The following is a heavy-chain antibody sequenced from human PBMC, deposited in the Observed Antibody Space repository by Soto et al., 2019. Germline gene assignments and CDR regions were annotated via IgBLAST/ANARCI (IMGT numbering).Heavy chain of an antibody. CDR3: AKDQYYYDSSGYYPFDY. J-gene: IGHJ4*02. V-gene: IGHV3-23*01. CDR2: TSGSGGST. D-gene: IGHD3-22*01. Sequence: LRLSCAASGFTFSSYAMSWVRQAPGKGLEWVSATSGSGGSTYYADSVKGRFTIPRDNSKNTLYLQMNSLRAEDTAVYYCAKDQYYYDSSGYYPFDYWGQGTLVTVSS. CDR1: GFTFSSYA.